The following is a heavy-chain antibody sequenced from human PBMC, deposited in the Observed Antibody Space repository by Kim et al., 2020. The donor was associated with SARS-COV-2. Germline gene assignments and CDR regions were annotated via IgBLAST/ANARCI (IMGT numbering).Heavy chain of an antibody. V-gene: IGHV3-23*01. CDR3: AKAGPLVLRYFDWLLYPDY. CDR2: ISGSGGST. D-gene: IGHD3-9*01. Sequence: GGSLRLSCAASGFTFSSYAMSWVRQAPGKGLEWVSAISGSGGSTYYADSVKGRFTISRDNSKNTLYLQMNSLRAEDTAVYYCAKAGPLVLRYFDWLLYPDYWGQGTLVTVSS. CDR1: GFTFSSYA. J-gene: IGHJ4*02.